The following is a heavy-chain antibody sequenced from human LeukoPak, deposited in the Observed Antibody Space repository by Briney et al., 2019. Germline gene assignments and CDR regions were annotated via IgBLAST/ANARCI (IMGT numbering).Heavy chain of an antibody. Sequence: PGRSLRLSCAASGFTFSSYAMHWVRQAPGKGLEWVAVISYDGSNKYYADPVKGRFTISRDNSKNTLYLQMNSLRAEDTAVYYCAGSRARGSGSIPHTFGYWGQGTLVTVSS. CDR1: GFTFSSYA. V-gene: IGHV3-30-3*01. J-gene: IGHJ4*02. CDR2: ISYDGSNK. CDR3: AGSRARGSGSIPHTFGY. D-gene: IGHD3-10*01.